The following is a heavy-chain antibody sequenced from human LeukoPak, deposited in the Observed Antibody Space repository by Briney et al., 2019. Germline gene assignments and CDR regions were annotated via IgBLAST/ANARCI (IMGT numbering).Heavy chain of an antibody. D-gene: IGHD6-19*01. CDR2: ISPSGGST. Sequence: ASVKVSCKASGYTFTSYYMHWVRQAPGQGLEWMGIISPSGGSTSYAQKFQGRVTMTRDTSTSTVYMELSSLRSEDTAVYYCARDYSSGWYEFDPWGQGTLVTVSS. J-gene: IGHJ5*02. CDR1: GYTFTSYY. V-gene: IGHV1-46*01. CDR3: ARDYSSGWYEFDP.